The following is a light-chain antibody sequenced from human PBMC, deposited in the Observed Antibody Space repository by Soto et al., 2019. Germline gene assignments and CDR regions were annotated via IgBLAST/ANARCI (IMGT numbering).Light chain of an antibody. CDR3: HQYNSYS. V-gene: IGKV1-5*01. CDR1: QSISNW. Sequence: DIPMTQSPSTLPASVGDRVTITCRASQSISNWLAWYQQEPGTAPKLLIYHASTLESGVPSRFSGSGSGTEFTLTISSLQPDDFATYYCHQYNSYSFGQGTKVEIK. CDR2: HAS. J-gene: IGKJ1*01.